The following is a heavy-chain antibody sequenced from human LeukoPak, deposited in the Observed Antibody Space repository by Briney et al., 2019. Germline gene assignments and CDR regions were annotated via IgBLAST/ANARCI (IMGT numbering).Heavy chain of an antibody. D-gene: IGHD1-14*01. CDR2: IYPGDSDA. J-gene: IGHJ4*02. V-gene: IGHV5-51*01. CDR1: GFSFTSYW. CDR3: ARRRATLQTTNFDY. Sequence: GESLKMSCKGSGFSFTSYWIGWVRQMPGKGLEWMGIIYPGDSDAKYSPSFQGQVTISADKSITTAYLQWSSLKASDTAMYYCARRRATLQTTNFDYWGQGTLVTVSS.